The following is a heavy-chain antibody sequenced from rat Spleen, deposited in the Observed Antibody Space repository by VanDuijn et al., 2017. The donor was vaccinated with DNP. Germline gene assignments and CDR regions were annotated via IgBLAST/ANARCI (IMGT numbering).Heavy chain of an antibody. CDR1: GFSLTSYY. J-gene: IGHJ2*01. CDR2: IRSGGST. CDR3: ARDGPYYFDY. Sequence: QVQLKESGPGLVQPSQTLSLTCTVSGFSLTSYYMQWVRQTPGKGLEWMGFIRSGGSTEYNSEFKSRLSINRDTSKNQVFLKMNGLKTEDTGVYYCARDGPYYFDYWGQGVMVTVSS. V-gene: IGHV2-65*01.